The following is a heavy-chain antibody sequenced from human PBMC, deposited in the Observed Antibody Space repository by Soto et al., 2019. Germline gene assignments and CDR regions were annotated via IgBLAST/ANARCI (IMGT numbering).Heavy chain of an antibody. D-gene: IGHD7-27*01. J-gene: IGHJ6*03. CDR1: GGSISSYY. V-gene: IGHV4-59*08. CDR2: IYYSGST. CDR3: ARLSGDYYYYMDV. Sequence: QVQLQESGPGLVKPSETLSLTCTVSGGSISSYYWSWIRQPPGKGLEWIGYIYYSGSTNYSPSLKSRVTISVDTSKNQFSLKLSSVTAADTAVYYCARLSGDYYYYMDVWGKGTTVTVSS.